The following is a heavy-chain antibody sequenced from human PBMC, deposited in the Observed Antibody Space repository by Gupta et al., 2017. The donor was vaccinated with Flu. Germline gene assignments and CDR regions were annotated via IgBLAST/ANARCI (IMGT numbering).Heavy chain of an antibody. D-gene: IGHD6-25*01. Sequence: GWIRQPPGKGLEWIGSMSHSGSTYYNPSLKNQVTISADTSSNQFSLRLRTVTAADTAVYYCTRDTGGRPADYWGQGTLVTVSS. CDR2: MSHSGST. CDR3: TRDTGGRPADY. V-gene: IGHV4-39*02. J-gene: IGHJ4*02.